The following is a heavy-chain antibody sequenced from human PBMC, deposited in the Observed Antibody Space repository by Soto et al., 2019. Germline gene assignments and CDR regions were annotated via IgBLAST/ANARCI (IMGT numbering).Heavy chain of an antibody. J-gene: IGHJ6*02. Sequence: PSETLSLPCTVSGGSISSGGYYWSWIRQHPGKGLEWIGYIYYSGSTYYNPSLKSRVTISVDTSKNQFSLKLSSVTAANTAVYYCASDSNVLHPYYNYYGMDVWGQGTTVTVSS. D-gene: IGHD3-16*01. CDR2: IYYSGST. CDR1: GGSISSGGYY. CDR3: ASDSNVLHPYYNYYGMDV. V-gene: IGHV4-31*03.